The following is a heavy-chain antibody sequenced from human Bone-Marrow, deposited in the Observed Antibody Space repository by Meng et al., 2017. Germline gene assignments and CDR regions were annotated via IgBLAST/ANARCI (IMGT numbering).Heavy chain of an antibody. V-gene: IGHV1-69*01. CDR3: ARNNWNDVVTPFDY. CDR1: GGSFSSYA. D-gene: IGHD1-1*01. J-gene: IGHJ4*02. CDR2: IIPIFGTA. Sequence: HGRLVKFGAEVKKPGSSVKVSCKASGGSFSSYAISWVRQAPGQGLELMGGIIPIFGTANYAQKFQGRVTITADESTSTAYMELSSLRSEDTAVYYCARNNWNDVVTPFDYWGQGTLVTVSS.